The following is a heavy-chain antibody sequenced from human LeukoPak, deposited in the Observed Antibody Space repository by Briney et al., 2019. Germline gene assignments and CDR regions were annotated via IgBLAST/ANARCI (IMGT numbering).Heavy chain of an antibody. V-gene: IGHV4-59*01. J-gene: IGHJ6*02. CDR3: ARVRSSSSSKYYYYYGMDV. CDR1: GGSISSYY. Sequence: PSETLSLTCTVSGGSISSYYWSWIRQPPGKGLEWIGYIYYSGSTNYNPSLKSRVTISVDTSKHQFSLKLSSVTAADTAVYYCARVRSSSSSKYYYYYGMDVWGQGTTVTVSS. D-gene: IGHD6-6*01. CDR2: IYYSGST.